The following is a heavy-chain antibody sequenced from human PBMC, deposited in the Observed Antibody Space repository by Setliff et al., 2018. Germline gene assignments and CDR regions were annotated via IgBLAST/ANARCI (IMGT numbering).Heavy chain of an antibody. CDR1: GYTFGANA. CDR2: IYTDNGNT. Sequence: ASVKVSCKASGYTFGANAIHWVRQAPGQRLEWMGFIYTDNGNTKYSKNFQDRVAITRDTSASTAYMELSSLTSEDTAVYFCARGSRGFDYWGQGALVTVSS. J-gene: IGHJ4*02. V-gene: IGHV1-3*04. CDR3: ARGSRGFDY.